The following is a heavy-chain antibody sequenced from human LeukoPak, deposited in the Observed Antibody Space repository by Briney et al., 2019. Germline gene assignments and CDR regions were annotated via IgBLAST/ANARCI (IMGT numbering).Heavy chain of an antibody. V-gene: IGHV3-74*01. Sequence: GGSLRLSCAASGFTFDDYAMHWVRQAPGKGLVWVSRIKSDGITITYADSVKGRFTISRDNAKNTLYLQMNSLRAEDTAVYYCLRDLNWSLDQWGQGTLVTVSS. D-gene: IGHD1-20*01. J-gene: IGHJ4*02. CDR2: IKSDGITI. CDR1: GFTFDDYA. CDR3: LRDLNWSLDQ.